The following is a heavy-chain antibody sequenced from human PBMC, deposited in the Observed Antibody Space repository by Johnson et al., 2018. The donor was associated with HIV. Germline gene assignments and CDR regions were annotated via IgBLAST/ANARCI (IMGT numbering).Heavy chain of an antibody. CDR3: ARGGIIHGAFDI. D-gene: IGHD1-1*01. CDR1: GFTVSSNY. Sequence: QVQLVESGGGVVRPGGSLRLSCAASGFTVSSNYMSWVRQAPGKGLEWVSFIRFDGNNKYYADSVKGRFTISRDNSKNTLYLQMSSLRAEDTAVYYCARGGIIHGAFDIWGQGTMVTVSS. J-gene: IGHJ3*02. CDR2: IRFDGNNK. V-gene: IGHV3-30*02.